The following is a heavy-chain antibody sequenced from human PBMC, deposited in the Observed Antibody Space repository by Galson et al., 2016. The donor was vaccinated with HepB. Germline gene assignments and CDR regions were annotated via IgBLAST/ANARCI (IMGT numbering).Heavy chain of an antibody. D-gene: IGHD5-12*01. Sequence: SLRLSCAASGFTFSSYWMSWVRQAPGKGLEWVANIKEDGTEKYYVDSVKGRFTISRDNSKNTLYLQMNSLRAEDTAVYYCTGGSGYDDSGFYYGMDDWGQGTPVTVS. J-gene: IGHJ6*02. CDR3: TGGSGYDDSGFYYGMDD. CDR2: IKEDGTEK. CDR1: GFTFSSYW. V-gene: IGHV3-7*03.